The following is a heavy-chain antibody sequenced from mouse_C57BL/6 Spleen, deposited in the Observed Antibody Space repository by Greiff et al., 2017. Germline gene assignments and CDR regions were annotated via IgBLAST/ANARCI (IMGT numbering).Heavy chain of an antibody. D-gene: IGHD1-1*01. CDR3: ARLGGSSNDYAMDY. CDR1: GYSFTSYY. CDR2: IYPGSGNT. J-gene: IGHJ4*01. Sequence: VQLQQSGPELVKPGASVKISCKASGYSFTSYYIHWVKQRPGQGLEWIGWIYPGSGNTKYNEKFKGKVTLSAATSSSTAYMQLSSLTSEDSAVYNCARLGGSSNDYAMDYWGQGTSVTVSS. V-gene: IGHV1-66*01.